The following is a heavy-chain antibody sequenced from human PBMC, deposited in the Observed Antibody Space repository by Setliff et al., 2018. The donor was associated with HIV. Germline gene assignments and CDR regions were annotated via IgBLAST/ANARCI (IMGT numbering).Heavy chain of an antibody. J-gene: IGHJ4*02. V-gene: IGHV2-5*02. D-gene: IGHD1-26*01. CDR2: IYWDDYK. CDR1: GFSLSTSGVG. Sequence: SGPTLVNPTQTLTLTCTFSGFSLSTSGVGVGWIRQPPGKALEWLALIYWDDYKRYSPSLKSRLTIIKDTYKNQVVLTMTNMNSVDTATYYCAQTTKPSQFDYWGQGTLVTVSS. CDR3: AQTTKPSQFDY.